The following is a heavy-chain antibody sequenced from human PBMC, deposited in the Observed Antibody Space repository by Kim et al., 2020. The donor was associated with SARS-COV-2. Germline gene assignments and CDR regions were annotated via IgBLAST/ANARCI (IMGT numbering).Heavy chain of an antibody. V-gene: IGHV3-9*01. CDR2: ISWNSGSI. CDR3: AKVYGDSYFDY. J-gene: IGHJ4*02. D-gene: IGHD4-17*01. CDR1: GFTFDDYA. Sequence: GGSLRLSCAASGFTFDDYAMHWVRQAPGKGLEWVSGISWNSGSIGYADSVKGRFTISRDNAKNSLYLQMNSLRAEDTALYYCAKVYGDSYFDYWGQGTLVTVSS.